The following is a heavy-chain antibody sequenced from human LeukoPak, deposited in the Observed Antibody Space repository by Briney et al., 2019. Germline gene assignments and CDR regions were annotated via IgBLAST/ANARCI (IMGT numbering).Heavy chain of an antibody. D-gene: IGHD1-26*01. CDR1: GFTFSSYS. CDR3: ARDPGGSYRYYYGMDV. CDR2: ISSSSSTI. Sequence: GGSLRLSCAASGFTFSSYSMNWVRQAPGKGLEWVSYISSSSSTIYYADSVKGRFTTSRDNAKNSLYLQMNSLRDEDTAVYYCARDPGGSYRYYYGMDVWGQGTTVTVSS. V-gene: IGHV3-48*02. J-gene: IGHJ6*02.